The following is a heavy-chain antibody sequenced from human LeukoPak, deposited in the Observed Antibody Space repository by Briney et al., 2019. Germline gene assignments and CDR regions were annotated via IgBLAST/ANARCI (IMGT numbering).Heavy chain of an antibody. Sequence: GGFLRLSCAASVYTFCNAGMSWARQAPGKGLEWVVRINSKTYGVTTDYAARVKGRFTISSEESKNMLNLQIKSRKTEDTAVYYCTTDRGDYWGQGTLVTVSS. V-gene: IGHV3-15*01. J-gene: IGHJ4*02. CDR3: TTDRGDY. CDR2: INSKTYGVTT. CDR1: VYTFCNAG.